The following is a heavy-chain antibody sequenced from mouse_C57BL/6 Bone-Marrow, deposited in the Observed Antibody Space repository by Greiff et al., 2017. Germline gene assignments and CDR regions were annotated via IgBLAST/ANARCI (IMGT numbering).Heavy chain of an antibody. CDR3: ARLDYGSSYYFDY. CDR1: GYTFTSYW. J-gene: IGHJ2*01. Sequence: QVQLKQSGAELAKPGASVKLSCKASGYTFTSYWMHWVKQRPGQGLEWIGYINPSSGYTKYNQKFKDKAPLTADKSSSTAYMQLSSLTYEDSAVDYCARLDYGSSYYFDYWGQGTTLTVSS. V-gene: IGHV1-7*01. D-gene: IGHD1-1*01. CDR2: INPSSGYT.